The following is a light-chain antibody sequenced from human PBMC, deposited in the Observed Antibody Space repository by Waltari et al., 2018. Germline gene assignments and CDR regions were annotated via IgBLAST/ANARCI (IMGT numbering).Light chain of an antibody. J-gene: IGKJ4*01. Sequence: EIVLTQSPATLSLSPGERATLSCRASHSVSNLLAWYQQRPGQCPRLLIYGTSYRAPGIPGRFSGSGSGADFTLTISGLEPEDFAVYYCQQRYNWPLTFGGGTRVEV. CDR3: QQRYNWPLT. V-gene: IGKV3-11*01. CDR1: HSVSNL. CDR2: GTS.